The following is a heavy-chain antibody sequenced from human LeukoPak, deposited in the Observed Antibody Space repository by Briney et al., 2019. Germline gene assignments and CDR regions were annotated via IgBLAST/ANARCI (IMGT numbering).Heavy chain of an antibody. CDR1: GFTFDDYA. V-gene: IGHV3-9*01. J-gene: IGHJ6*02. D-gene: IGHD2-2*01. CDR2: ISWNSGSV. CDR3: AKAHCGSTSCYAWYYYGMDV. Sequence: PGRSLRLSCAASGFTFDDYAMHWVRQAPGKGLEWVSGISWNSGSVGYADSAKGRFTISRDNAKNSLYLQMNSLRAEDTALYYCAKAHCGSTSCYAWYYYGMDVWGQGTTVTVSS.